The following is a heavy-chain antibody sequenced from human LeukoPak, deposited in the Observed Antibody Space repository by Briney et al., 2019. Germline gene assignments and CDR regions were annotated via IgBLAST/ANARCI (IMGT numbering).Heavy chain of an antibody. J-gene: IGHJ4*02. Sequence: TSETLSLTCTVSGGSISSYYWSWIRQPPGKGLEWIGYIYYSGSTNYNPSLKSRVTISVDTSKNQFSLKLSSVTAADTAVYYCARADDSSGYPFDYWGQGTLVTVSS. V-gene: IGHV4-59*01. D-gene: IGHD3-22*01. CDR2: IYYSGST. CDR3: ARADDSSGYPFDY. CDR1: GGSISSYY.